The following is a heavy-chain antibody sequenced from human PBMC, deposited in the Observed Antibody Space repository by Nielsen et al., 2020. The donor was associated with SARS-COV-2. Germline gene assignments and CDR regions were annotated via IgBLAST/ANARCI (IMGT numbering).Heavy chain of an antibody. CDR2: ISYDGSNK. CDR3: ARDMDTSGWFSWFDP. D-gene: IGHD6-19*01. Sequence: GGSLRLSCAGSGFTFSSCGMHWVRQAPGKGLEWVAVISYDGSNKSYGDSVKGRFTVSRDNSKNMLYLQIDSLRVEDTAVYYCARDMDTSGWFSWFDPWGQGTLVTVSS. CDR1: GFTFSSCG. J-gene: IGHJ5*02. V-gene: IGHV3-30*03.